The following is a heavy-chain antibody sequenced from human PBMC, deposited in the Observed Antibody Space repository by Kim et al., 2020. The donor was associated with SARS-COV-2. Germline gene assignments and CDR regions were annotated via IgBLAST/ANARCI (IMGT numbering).Heavy chain of an antibody. J-gene: IGHJ6*02. CDR3: ARDLRRVWSGYYDYYYPGMYV. V-gene: IGHV3-30*03. CDR2: ITSDGSNK. CDR1: GFTFTNYA. Sequence: GGSLRLSCAASGFTFTNYAINWVRQAPGKGLEWVALITSDGSNKYYGDSVKGRLTISRDNSKNTVFLQMNSLRAEDTAVYYCARDLRRVWSGYYDYYYPGMYVWCQGTTVTVSS. D-gene: IGHD3-3*01.